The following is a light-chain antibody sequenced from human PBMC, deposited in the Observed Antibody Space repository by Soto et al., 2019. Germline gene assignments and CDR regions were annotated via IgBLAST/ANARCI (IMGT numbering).Light chain of an antibody. Sequence: QSVLTQPPSVSGAPGQGVTLSCTGSSANIGSYDVHWYQQLPGTAPKLLIYRNNNRPSGVPDRFLASKSGTSASLAITGLQAEDEADYYCQSYYSSLSGVVFGEGTKLTVL. V-gene: IGLV1-40*01. J-gene: IGLJ2*01. CDR3: QSYYSSLSGVV. CDR2: RNN. CDR1: SANIGSYD.